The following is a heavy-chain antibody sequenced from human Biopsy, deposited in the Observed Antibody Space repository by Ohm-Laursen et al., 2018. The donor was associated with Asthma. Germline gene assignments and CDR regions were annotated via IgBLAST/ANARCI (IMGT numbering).Heavy chain of an antibody. V-gene: IGHV3-30*03. CDR3: SREEPTSGWCQGSILR. D-gene: IGHD6-19*01. CDR1: GFAVSRDY. CDR2: ISYDGSNK. J-gene: IGHJ4*02. Sequence: SSLRLSCAASGFAVSRDYMFWVRQAPGKGLEWVACISYDGSNKYYADSVKGRSTISRDNSKNTLYLQMNSLRAEDTAVYYCSREEPTSGWCQGSILRWGQGTLVTVSS.